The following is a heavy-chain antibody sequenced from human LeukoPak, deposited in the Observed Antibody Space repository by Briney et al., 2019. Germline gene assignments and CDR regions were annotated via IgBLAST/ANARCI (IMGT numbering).Heavy chain of an antibody. CDR1: GYSFTSYW. J-gene: IGHJ4*02. Sequence: GESLRLSCKGSGYSFTSYWISWVRQMPGKGLEWMGRIDPSDSYTNYSPSFQGHVSISADKSISTAYLQWSSLKASDTAMYYCARHSRYCSSTSCYAYYWGQGTLVTVSS. CDR2: IDPSDSYT. D-gene: IGHD2-2*01. CDR3: ARHSRYCSSTSCYAYY. V-gene: IGHV5-10-1*01.